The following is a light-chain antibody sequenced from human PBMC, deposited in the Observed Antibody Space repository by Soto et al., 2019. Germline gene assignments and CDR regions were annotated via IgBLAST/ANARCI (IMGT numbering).Light chain of an antibody. CDR3: QQRSNWPGT. J-gene: IGKJ1*01. CDR2: DAS. V-gene: IGKV3-11*01. Sequence: EIVLTQSPATLSLSPGDRATLSCRASQSVSSYLAWYQQKPGQAPRLLIYDASNRATGIPARFSGSGSGKDFTLTISSLEPEDYAVYYCQQRSNWPGTFGQGTKEEIK. CDR1: QSVSSY.